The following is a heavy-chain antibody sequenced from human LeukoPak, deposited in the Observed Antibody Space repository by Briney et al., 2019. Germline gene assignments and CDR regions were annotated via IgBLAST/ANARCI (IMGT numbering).Heavy chain of an antibody. CDR2: INPNSGGT. Sequence: ASVKVSCKASGYTFTGYYMDWVRQAPGQGLEWMGWINPNSGGTNYAQKFQGRVTMTRNTSISTAYMELSRLRSDDTAVYYCARASTVRYYDILTGYYHNWFDPWGQGTLVTVSS. CDR3: ARASTVRYYDILTGYYHNWFDP. V-gene: IGHV1-2*02. CDR1: GYTFTGYY. J-gene: IGHJ5*02. D-gene: IGHD3-9*01.